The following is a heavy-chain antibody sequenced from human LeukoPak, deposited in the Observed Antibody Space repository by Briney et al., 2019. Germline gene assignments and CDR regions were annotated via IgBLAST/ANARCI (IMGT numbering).Heavy chain of an antibody. CDR1: GFMFKNND. CDR3: ARGGGSSHDVFLYY. CDR2: LRYDGSNE. Sequence: GGSLRLSCAASGFMFKNNDMHWVRQAPGKALEWVALLRYDGSNENYADSMKGRFTISRDNSKNTLYLQMNSLRAEDTAVYYCARGGGSSHDVFLYYWGQGTLVTVSS. V-gene: IGHV3-33*01. D-gene: IGHD2/OR15-2a*01. J-gene: IGHJ4*02.